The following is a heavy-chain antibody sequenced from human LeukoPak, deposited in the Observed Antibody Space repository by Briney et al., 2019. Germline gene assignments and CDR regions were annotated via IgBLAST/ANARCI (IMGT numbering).Heavy chain of an antibody. J-gene: IGHJ6*02. Sequence: SCKASGYTFTSYGISWVRQAPGQGLEWVAVISYDGSNKYYADSVKGRFTISRDNSKNTLYLQMNSLRAEDTAVYYCARKGDYAYGMDVWGQGTTVTVSS. V-gene: IGHV3-30*16. CDR2: ISYDGSNK. CDR1: GYTFTSYG. D-gene: IGHD3-16*01. CDR3: ARKGDYAYGMDV.